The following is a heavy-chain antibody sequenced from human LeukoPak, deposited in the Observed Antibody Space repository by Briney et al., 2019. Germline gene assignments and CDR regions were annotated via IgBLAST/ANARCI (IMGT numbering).Heavy chain of an antibody. CDR1: GGSFSGYY. CDR3: ARGTARLQQPLNVGPPYYFDY. J-gene: IGHJ4*02. Sequence: SETLSLTCAVYGGSFSGYYWSWIRQPPGKGLEWIGEINHSGSTNYNPSLKSRVTISVDTSKNQFSLKLSSVTAADTAVYYCARGTARLQQPLNVGPPYYFDYWGQGTLVTVSS. D-gene: IGHD6-13*01. CDR2: INHSGST. V-gene: IGHV4-34*01.